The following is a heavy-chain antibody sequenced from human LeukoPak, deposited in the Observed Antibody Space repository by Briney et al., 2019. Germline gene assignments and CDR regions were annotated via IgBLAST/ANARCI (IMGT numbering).Heavy chain of an antibody. V-gene: IGHV3-23*01. J-gene: IGHJ4*02. D-gene: IGHD6-13*01. CDR2: ISGSGGST. CDR1: GFTFSSYA. Sequence: PGGSLRLSCAASGFTFSSYAMSWVRQAPGKGLEWVSAISGSGGSTYYADSVKGRFTISRDNSKNTLYLQMNSLRAEDTAVYYCAKDLKGSSSWGPDFDYWGQGTLVTVSS. CDR3: AKDLKGSSSWGPDFDY.